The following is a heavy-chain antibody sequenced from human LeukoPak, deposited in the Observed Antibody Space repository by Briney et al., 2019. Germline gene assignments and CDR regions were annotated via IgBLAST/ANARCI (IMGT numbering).Heavy chain of an antibody. CDR1: GGTFSSYA. D-gene: IGHD1-1*01. Sequence: EASVKVSCKASGGTFSSYAISWVRQAPGQGLEWMGRIIPIRGIANYAQKFQGRVTITADKSTSTAYMELSSLRSEDTAVYYCARTKVQLETWLDPWGQGTLVTVSS. CDR3: ARTKVQLETWLDP. V-gene: IGHV1-69*04. J-gene: IGHJ5*02. CDR2: IIPIRGIA.